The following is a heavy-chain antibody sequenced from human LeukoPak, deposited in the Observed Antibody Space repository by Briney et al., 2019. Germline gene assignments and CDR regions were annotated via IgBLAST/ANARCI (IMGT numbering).Heavy chain of an antibody. CDR1: GFTFSSYW. D-gene: IGHD2-15*01. Sequence: PGGSLRLSCAASGFTFSSYWMGWVRQAPGKGLEWVANIKQNGSEKYYVDSVKGRFTISRDNAKNSLYLQMNSLRAEDTAVYYCARFLGYCSGGSCYSRWFDPWGQGTRGTVSS. CDR2: IKQNGSEK. CDR3: ARFLGYCSGGSCYSRWFDP. J-gene: IGHJ5*02. V-gene: IGHV3-7*01.